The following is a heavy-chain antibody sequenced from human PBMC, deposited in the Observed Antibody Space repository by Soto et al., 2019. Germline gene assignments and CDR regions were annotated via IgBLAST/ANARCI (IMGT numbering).Heavy chain of an antibody. J-gene: IGHJ1*01. CDR1: GYGFTGYV. CDR2: IYPGDSDT. V-gene: IGHV5-51*01. Sequence: GESLKISCKYSGYGFTGYVIFCVRQMPGKGLEWMGIIYPGDSDTRYSTSFQGQVTISADKSISTAYLQWSSLQASDNAMYSCERLVQVDGTNEYLKQWGQGTLLTVS. CDR3: ERLVQVDGTNEYLKQ. D-gene: IGHD6-19*01.